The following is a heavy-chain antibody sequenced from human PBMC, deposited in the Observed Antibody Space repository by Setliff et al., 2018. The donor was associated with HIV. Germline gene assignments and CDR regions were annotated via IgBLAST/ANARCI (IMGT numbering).Heavy chain of an antibody. CDR1: GNTFTNYR. CDR2: TSAYNGNT. CDR3: VIITGTISVRAFDV. D-gene: IGHD1-7*01. J-gene: IGHJ3*01. V-gene: IGHV1-18*04. Sequence: GASVKVSCKASGNTFTNYRINWVRQAPGQGLEWMGWTSAYNGNTDYAQMVRGRVTMTTDTSTSTAYMELRSLRSDDTAVYYCVIITGTISVRAFDVWGQGTMVTVSS.